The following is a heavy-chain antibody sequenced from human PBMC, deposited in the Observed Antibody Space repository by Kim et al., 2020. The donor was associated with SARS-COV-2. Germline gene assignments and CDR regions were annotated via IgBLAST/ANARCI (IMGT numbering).Heavy chain of an antibody. J-gene: IGHJ4*02. Sequence: GGSLRLSCAASGFTFRTYAMRWVRQAPGKGLEWGSVICGGGGSKYYADSVKGRFTISRDNSKNTLYLQMNSLRAEDTAVYYCAKGSVVRGVINYWGRGTLVTASS. CDR3: AKGSVVRGVINY. D-gene: IGHD3-10*01. CDR2: ICGGGGSK. V-gene: IGHV3-23*01. CDR1: GFTFRTYA.